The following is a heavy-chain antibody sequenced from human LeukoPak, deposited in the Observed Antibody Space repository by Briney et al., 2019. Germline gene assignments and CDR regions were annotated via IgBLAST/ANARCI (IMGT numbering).Heavy chain of an antibody. CDR3: AREDPDRKIDY. CDR1: GGSISSTYW. CDR2: IYHSGIT. V-gene: IGHV4-4*02. D-gene: IGHD1-14*01. Sequence: PSETLSLTCTVSGGSISSTYWWTWVRQSPGKGPEWIGAIYHSGITNYNPSLKSRVTISVDKPKNHFSLKLKSVTAADTAVYYCAREDPDRKIDYWGQGTLVTVSS. J-gene: IGHJ4*02.